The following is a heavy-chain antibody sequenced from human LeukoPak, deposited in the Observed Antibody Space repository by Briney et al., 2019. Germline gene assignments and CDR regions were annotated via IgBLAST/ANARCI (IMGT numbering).Heavy chain of an antibody. CDR3: ARDFQGYYYYGMDV. CDR1: GYTFTSYY. J-gene: IGHJ6*02. V-gene: IGHV1-46*01. Sequence: GASVTVSCKASGYTFTSYYMHWVRRAPGQGLDWVGIINPSAGSTTYAQKFQGRVTMTRDTSTSTVYMELSSLRSEDTAVYYCARDFQGYYYYGMDVWGQGTTVTVS. CDR2: INPSAGST.